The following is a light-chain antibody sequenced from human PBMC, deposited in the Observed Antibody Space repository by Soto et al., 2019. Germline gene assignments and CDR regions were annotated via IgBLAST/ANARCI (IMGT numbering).Light chain of an antibody. V-gene: IGKV3-11*01. CDR3: QQSSNWPLT. Sequence: EIVLTQSPATLSLSPGERATLSCRASQSVSSYLAWYQQKPGQAPRLLIYDASNRATGIPARFSGSGSGTDFSLTISSLVPEDFAVYYCQQSSNWPLTFGGATKVDIK. J-gene: IGKJ4*01. CDR1: QSVSSY. CDR2: DAS.